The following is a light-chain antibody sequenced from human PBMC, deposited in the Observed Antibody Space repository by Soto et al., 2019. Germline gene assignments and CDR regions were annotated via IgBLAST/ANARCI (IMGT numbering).Light chain of an antibody. CDR1: SSDVGAYNY. CDR3: SSYASSSTVI. J-gene: IGLJ2*01. V-gene: IGLV2-14*01. CDR2: DVS. Sequence: QSALTQPASVSGSPGQSITSSCPGTSSDVGAYNYVSWYQKHPVKAPKLMIYDVSSRLSGISNRFSGSKSGNTASLTISGVQAEDEADYYCSSYASSSTVIFGGGTNVTVL.